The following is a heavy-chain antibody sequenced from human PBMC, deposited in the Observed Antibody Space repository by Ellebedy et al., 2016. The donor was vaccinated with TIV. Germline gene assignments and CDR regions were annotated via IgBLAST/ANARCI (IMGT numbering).Heavy chain of an antibody. V-gene: IGHV2-70*11. D-gene: IGHD6-19*01. CDR1: GFSLSTDRVS. J-gene: IGHJ4*02. CDR2: IDWDDDQ. Sequence: SGPTLVKPTQTLTLTCTFSGFSLSTDRVSVSWIRQPPGKALEWLARIDWDDDQYYNTSLRTRLTISKDSSRNQVVLTMANMDPVETGMYYCARTVSSGWLMDYWGQGTFVTVSA. CDR3: ARTVSSGWLMDY.